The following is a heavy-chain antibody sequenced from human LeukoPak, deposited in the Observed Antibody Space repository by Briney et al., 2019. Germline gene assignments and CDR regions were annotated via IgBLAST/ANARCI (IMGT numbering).Heavy chain of an antibody. CDR3: ATSPWFGGSVPLDY. CDR1: GFTFSSYA. J-gene: IGHJ4*02. V-gene: IGHV3-23*01. Sequence: GGSVRLSCAASGFTFSSYAMSWVRQAPGKGLEWVSAISGSGGSTYYADSVKGRFTISRDNSKNTLYLQMNSLRAEDTAVYYCATSPWFGGSVPLDYWGQGTLVTVSS. CDR2: ISGSGGST. D-gene: IGHD3-10*01.